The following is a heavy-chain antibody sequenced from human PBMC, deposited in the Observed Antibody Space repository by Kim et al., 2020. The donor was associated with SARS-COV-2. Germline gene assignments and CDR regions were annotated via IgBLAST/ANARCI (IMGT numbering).Heavy chain of an antibody. D-gene: IGHD1-1*01. J-gene: IGHJ6*02. Sequence: GESLKISCKGSGFTFDLYWIGWVRQMPGRGLEWMGIIYTGDSDTRYSPSFQGQVTISVDKSISTAYLQWTSLEASDTAMYYCTRLQLGAYYYYGMDVWGQGTTVTVSS. CDR1: GFTFDLYW. V-gene: IGHV5-51*01. CDR2: IYTGDSDT. CDR3: TRLQLGAYYYYGMDV.